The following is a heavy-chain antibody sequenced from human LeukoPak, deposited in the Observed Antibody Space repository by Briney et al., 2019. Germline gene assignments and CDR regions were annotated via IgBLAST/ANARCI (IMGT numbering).Heavy chain of an antibody. CDR2: IYYSGST. J-gene: IGHJ4*02. CDR3: ARSGRWLGYFDY. CDR1: GGSVSSGSYY. V-gene: IGHV4-61*01. Sequence: SETLSLTCTVSGGSVSSGSYYWSWVRQPPGKGLEWIGYIYYSGSTNYNPSLKSRVTISEDTSKNQFSLKLSSVTAADTAVYYCARSGRWLGYFDYWGQGTLVTVSS. D-gene: IGHD3-10*01.